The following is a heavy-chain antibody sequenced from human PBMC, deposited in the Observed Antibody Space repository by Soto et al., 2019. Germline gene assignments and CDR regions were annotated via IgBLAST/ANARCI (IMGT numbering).Heavy chain of an antibody. J-gene: IGHJ4*02. V-gene: IGHV4-30-2*01. Sequence: QLHLQESGSGLVKPSQTLSLTCAVSGGSISSGGFSWTWIRQPPGGGLEWIGNIYHSGTASYNPALTSRVTSPIDISKNLFSLTLRSVTAADTALYYCARDRRSLYYDGSGLDCWGQGTLVAVSS. CDR2: IYHSGTA. CDR1: GGSISSGGFS. D-gene: IGHD3-22*01. CDR3: ARDRRSLYYDGSGLDC.